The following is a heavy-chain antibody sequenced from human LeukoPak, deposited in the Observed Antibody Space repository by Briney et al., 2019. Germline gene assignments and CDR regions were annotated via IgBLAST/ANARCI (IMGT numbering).Heavy chain of an antibody. Sequence: PGGSPRLSCAASGFSLSSYWMHWVRQSPGKGLICVSRTNTDGSKTIYADSVKGRFTVSRDNARNTLYLQMDSLRAEDTAVYYCAREFALYSSGRSDAFDIWGQGTMVTVSS. V-gene: IGHV3-74*01. D-gene: IGHD6-19*01. CDR2: TNTDGSKT. J-gene: IGHJ3*02. CDR3: AREFALYSSGRSDAFDI. CDR1: GFSLSSYW.